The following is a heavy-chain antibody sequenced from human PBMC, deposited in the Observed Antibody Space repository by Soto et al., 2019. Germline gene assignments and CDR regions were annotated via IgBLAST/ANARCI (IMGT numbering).Heavy chain of an antibody. D-gene: IGHD3-22*01. CDR2: IIPILGIA. Sequence: QVQLVQSGAEVKKPGSSVKVSCKASGGTFSSYTISWVRQAPGQGLEWMGRIIPILGIANYAQKFQGRVTLTADKSTSTAYMELSSLRSEDTAVYYCARGAYYDSSGYYSPLDYWGQGTLVTGSS. CDR3: ARGAYYDSSGYYSPLDY. V-gene: IGHV1-69*02. J-gene: IGHJ4*02. CDR1: GGTFSSYT.